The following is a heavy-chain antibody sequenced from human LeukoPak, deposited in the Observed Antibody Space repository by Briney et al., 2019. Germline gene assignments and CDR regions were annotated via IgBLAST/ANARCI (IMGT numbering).Heavy chain of an antibody. V-gene: IGHV4-59*01. CDR1: GGSISSYY. CDR2: IYYSGST. CDR3: ASYYEVFRH. Sequence: PSETLSLTCTVSGGSISSYYWSCIRQPPGKGLEWIGYIYYSGSTNYNPSLKSRVTISVDTSKNQFSLKLSSVTAADTAVYYCASYYEVFRHWGQGTLVTVSS. J-gene: IGHJ1*01. D-gene: IGHD3-22*01.